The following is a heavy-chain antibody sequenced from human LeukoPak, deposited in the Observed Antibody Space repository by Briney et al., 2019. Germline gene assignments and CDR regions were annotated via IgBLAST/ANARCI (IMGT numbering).Heavy chain of an antibody. Sequence: QPGRSLRLSCAASGFSFTNYSVHWVRQAPGKGLEWVALISDDGSNKYYADSVKGRFTTSRDSAKNTLYLQMSSLRSEDTAVYYCARTYGSSADAFDIWGQGTMVTVSS. CDR2: ISDDGSNK. J-gene: IGHJ3*02. V-gene: IGHV3-30*04. D-gene: IGHD6-6*01. CDR1: GFSFTNYS. CDR3: ARTYGSSADAFDI.